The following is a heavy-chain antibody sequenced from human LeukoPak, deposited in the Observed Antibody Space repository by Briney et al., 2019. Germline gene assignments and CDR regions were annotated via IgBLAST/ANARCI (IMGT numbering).Heavy chain of an antibody. J-gene: IGHJ6*03. CDR2: IKQDGTEK. V-gene: IGHV3-7*01. CDR1: GFTFSSYW. CDR3: AKVELERRGAYYYYYMDV. D-gene: IGHD1-1*01. Sequence: GSLRLSCTASGFTFSSYWMSWVRQAPGKGLEWVANIKQDGTEKYYVDSVKGRFTISRDNAKNSLYLQMNSLRVEDTAVYYCAKVELERRGAYYYYYMDVWGKGTTVTISS.